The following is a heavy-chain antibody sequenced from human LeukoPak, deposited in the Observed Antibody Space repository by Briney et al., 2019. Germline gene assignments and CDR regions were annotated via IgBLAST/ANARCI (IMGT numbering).Heavy chain of an antibody. Sequence: ASVKVSCKASGYTFTGYYMHWVRQAPGQGLEWMGWINPNSGGTNYAQKFQGRVTMTRDTSISTAYMELSRLRSDDTAVYYCAREGYYYGSGSCTLYFDYWGQGTLVTVSS. CDR3: AREGYYYGSGSCTLYFDY. D-gene: IGHD3-10*01. J-gene: IGHJ4*02. CDR1: GYTFTGYY. V-gene: IGHV1-2*02. CDR2: INPNSGGT.